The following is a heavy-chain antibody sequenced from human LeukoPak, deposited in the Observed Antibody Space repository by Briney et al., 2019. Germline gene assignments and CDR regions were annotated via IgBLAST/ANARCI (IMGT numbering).Heavy chain of an antibody. CDR3: ARDWNYAQFYYYYYGMDV. CDR2: VTYSGST. CDR1: GGSISIGGYY. D-gene: IGHD1-7*01. J-gene: IGHJ6*02. V-gene: IGHV4-31*03. Sequence: SETLSLTCTVSGGSISIGGYYWSWLRQHPGKGLEWIGYVTYSGSTYYNPSLKSRVTISVDTSKNQFSLKLSSVAAADTAVYYCARDWNYAQFYYYYYGMDVWGQGTTVTVSS.